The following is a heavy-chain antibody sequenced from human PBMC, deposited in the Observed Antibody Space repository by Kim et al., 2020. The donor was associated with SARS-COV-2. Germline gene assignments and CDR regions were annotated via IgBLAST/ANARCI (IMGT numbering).Heavy chain of an antibody. Sequence: ASVKVSCKASGYTFTGYYMHWVRQAPGQGLEWMGWINPNSGGTNYAQKFQGRVTMTRDTSISTAYMELSRLRSDDTAVYYCARDRDYSNYVLSDYWGQGTLVTVSS. D-gene: IGHD4-4*01. J-gene: IGHJ4*02. V-gene: IGHV1-2*02. CDR2: INPNSGGT. CDR1: GYTFTGYY. CDR3: ARDRDYSNYVLSDY.